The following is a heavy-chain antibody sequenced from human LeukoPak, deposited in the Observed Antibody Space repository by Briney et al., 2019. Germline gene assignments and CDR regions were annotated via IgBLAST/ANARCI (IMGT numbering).Heavy chain of an antibody. CDR3: ARETYYYGSGSLGRNWYFDL. CDR1: GGSIDSNIHF. Sequence: SETLSLTCTVSGGSIDSNIHFWAWIRQPPGKGLEWIGEINHSGSTNYNPSLKSRVTISVDTSKNQFSLKLSSVTAADTAVYYCARETYYYGSGSLGRNWYFDLWGRGTLVTVSS. V-gene: IGHV4-39*07. J-gene: IGHJ2*01. CDR2: INHSGST. D-gene: IGHD3-10*01.